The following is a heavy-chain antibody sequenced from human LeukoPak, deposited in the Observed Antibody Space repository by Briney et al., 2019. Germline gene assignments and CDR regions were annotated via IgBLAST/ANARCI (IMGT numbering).Heavy chain of an antibody. CDR3: ITPLPYSAQ. Sequence: TGGSLRLYCAASGFTFSSYAMSWVRQAPGKGLEWVGRIKPKTDGETTEYAAPVKDRFSISRDDSKSMMYLQMNSLKTEDTAVYYCITPLPYSAQGGQGTLVTVSS. J-gene: IGHJ4*02. CDR2: IKPKTDGETT. V-gene: IGHV3-15*01. CDR1: GFTFSSYA. D-gene: IGHD2-21*01.